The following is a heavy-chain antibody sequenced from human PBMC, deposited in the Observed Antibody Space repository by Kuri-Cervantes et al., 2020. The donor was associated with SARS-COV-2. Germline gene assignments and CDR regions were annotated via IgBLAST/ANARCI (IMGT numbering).Heavy chain of an antibody. CDR2: INHSGST. CDR3: ARGRIRPFDY. V-gene: IGHV4-34*01. J-gene: IGHJ4*02. Sequence: SETLSLTCAVYGGSFSGYYWSWIRQPPGKGLEWIGEINHSGSTNYNPSLKSRVTISVDTSKNQFSLKLSSVTAADTAVYYCARGRIRPFDYWGQGTLVTVPS. CDR1: GGSFSGYY.